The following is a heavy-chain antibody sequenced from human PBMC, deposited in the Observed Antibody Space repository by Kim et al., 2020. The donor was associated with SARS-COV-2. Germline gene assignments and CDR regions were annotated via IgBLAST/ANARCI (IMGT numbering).Heavy chain of an antibody. Sequence: NKYSASSMQGRFTNSRDNSKNTMFLQMDSLRAEDTTVYYCAREGHGSFDYWGQGTLVTVSS. J-gene: IGHJ4*02. CDR2: NK. V-gene: IGHV3-30*01. CDR3: AREGHGSFDY.